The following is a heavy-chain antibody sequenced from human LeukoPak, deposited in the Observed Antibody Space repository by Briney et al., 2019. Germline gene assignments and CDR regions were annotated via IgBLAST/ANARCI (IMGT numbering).Heavy chain of an antibody. CDR1: GGSISSGGYY. V-gene: IGHV4-31*03. CDR2: IYYSGST. D-gene: IGHD3-3*01. CDR3: ARVGIFGVVKNPHFDY. J-gene: IGHJ4*02. Sequence: SETLSLTCTVSGGSISSGGYYWSWIHQHPGKGLEWIGYIYYSGSTYYNPSLKSRVTISVDTSKNQFSLKLSSVTAADTAVYYCARVGIFGVVKNPHFDYWGQGTLVTVSS.